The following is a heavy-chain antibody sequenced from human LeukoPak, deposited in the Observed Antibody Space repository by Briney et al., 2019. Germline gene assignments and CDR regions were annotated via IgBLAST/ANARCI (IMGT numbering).Heavy chain of an antibody. CDR3: ARDGSAAGPSNWFDP. CDR1: GYTFTGYY. J-gene: IGHJ5*02. V-gene: IGHV1-2*06. D-gene: IGHD6-13*01. CDR2: INPNSGGT. Sequence: ASVKVSYKASGYTFTGYYMHWVRQAPGQGLEWMGRINPNSGGTNYAQKFQGRVTMTRDTSISTAYMELSRLRSDDTAVYYCARDGSAAGPSNWFDPWGQGTLVTVSS.